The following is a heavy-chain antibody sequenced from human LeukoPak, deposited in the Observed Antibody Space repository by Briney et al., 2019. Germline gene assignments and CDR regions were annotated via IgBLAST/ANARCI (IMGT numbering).Heavy chain of an antibody. V-gene: IGHV4-59*01. CDR3: ARGGNYWPQWWFDP. CDR2: IYYTGST. Sequence: SETLSLTCTVSGGSISTYYWSWIRQPPGKGMEWIGYIYYTGSTSYNPSLKSRVTMSLDASKNQFSLELNSVTPADTAVYYCARGGNYWPQWWFDPWGRGTLVSVSS. CDR1: GGSISTYY. J-gene: IGHJ5*02. D-gene: IGHD1-26*01.